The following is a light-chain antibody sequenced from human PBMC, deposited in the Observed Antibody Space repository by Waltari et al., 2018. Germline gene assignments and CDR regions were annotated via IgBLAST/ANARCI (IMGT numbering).Light chain of an antibody. CDR3: QQTYSTPYT. V-gene: IGKV1-39*01. J-gene: IGKJ2*01. Sequence: DIQMTQSPSSLSASVGDRVIFTCLASQSIGRYLNWYQQKPGTAPKLLIYAASNLQSGVPSRFSGSGSGTACTLTISSLQPEDFAGDFCQQTYSTPYTFGRGTKLEI. CDR2: AAS. CDR1: QSIGRY.